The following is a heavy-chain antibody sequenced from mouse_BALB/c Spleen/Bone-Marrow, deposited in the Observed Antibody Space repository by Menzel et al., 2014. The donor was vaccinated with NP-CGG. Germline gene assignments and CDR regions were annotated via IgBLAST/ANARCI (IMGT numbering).Heavy chain of an antibody. Sequence: VQLQESGAELMKPGASVKISCKATGYTFSNYWIDWVKQRPGHGLEWIGEILPGSGTANYNEKFKGKATFTADTSSNXAXMXLSSLTSEDSALYYCARASVVPYYFDFRGQGTTLTASS. V-gene: IGHV1-9*01. D-gene: IGHD1-1*01. CDR3: ARASVVPYYFDF. J-gene: IGHJ2*01. CDR2: ILPGSGTA. CDR1: GYTFSNYW.